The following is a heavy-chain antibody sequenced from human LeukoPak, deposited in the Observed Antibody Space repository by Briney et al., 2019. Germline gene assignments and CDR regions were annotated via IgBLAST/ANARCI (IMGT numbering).Heavy chain of an antibody. D-gene: IGHD1-26*01. CDR1: GFTLSSYG. Sequence: GGSLRLSCAASGFTLSSYGMHWVRQAPGKGLEWVAVIWYDGSNKYYADSVKGRFTISRDNSKNTLYLQMNSLRAEDTAVYYCAKVGATSYYYYYMDVWGKGTTVTVSS. V-gene: IGHV3-33*06. CDR2: IWYDGSNK. CDR3: AKVGATSYYYYYMDV. J-gene: IGHJ6*03.